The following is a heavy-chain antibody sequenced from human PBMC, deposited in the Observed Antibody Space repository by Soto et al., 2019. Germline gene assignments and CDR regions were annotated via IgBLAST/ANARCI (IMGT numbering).Heavy chain of an antibody. V-gene: IGHV4-38-2*01. J-gene: IGHJ5*02. CDR1: VYSISIGYY. D-gene: IGHD3-22*01. CDR3: ARVGPWVPYYYDSSPYNFENWFDP. CDR2: IYHGGST. Sequence: PSETLSLTCALSVYSISIGYYWGCLRQPPGKGLEWIASIYHGGSTYYNPSLNSRVTLSIDMTNNHVSLILNSVTAADTAVYYCARVGPWVPYYYDSSPYNFENWFDPWGQGTMVTVSS.